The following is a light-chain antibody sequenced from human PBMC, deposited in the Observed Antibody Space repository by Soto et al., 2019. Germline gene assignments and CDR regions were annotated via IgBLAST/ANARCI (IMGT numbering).Light chain of an antibody. CDR3: QQRSNWPPFT. CDR2: DAS. V-gene: IGKV3-11*01. J-gene: IGKJ2*01. CDR1: QSVSSN. Sequence: EIVLTQSPATLSLSPGDRATLSCRASQSVSSNLAWYQQKPGQAPRLLIYDASNRATGIPARFSGSGSGTDFNLNISSLEPEDFAVYYCQQRSNWPPFTFGQGTNLEIK.